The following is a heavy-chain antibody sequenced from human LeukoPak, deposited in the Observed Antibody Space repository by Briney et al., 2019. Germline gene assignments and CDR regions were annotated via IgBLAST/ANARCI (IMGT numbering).Heavy chain of an antibody. Sequence: GGSLRLSCAASGFTFSDYGMHWVRQAPGKGLEWVAVVSYDGTNEKYADPVKGRFTISRDNSRNTLSLQMNSLRADDTAVYYCAKDWANGDYIDHWGQGTLVTVSS. CDR1: GFTFSDYG. CDR3: AKDWANGDYIDH. J-gene: IGHJ4*02. V-gene: IGHV3-30*18. CDR2: VSYDGTNE. D-gene: IGHD2-8*01.